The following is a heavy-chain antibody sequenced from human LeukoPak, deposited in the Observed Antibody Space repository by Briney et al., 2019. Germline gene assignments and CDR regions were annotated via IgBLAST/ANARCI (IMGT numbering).Heavy chain of an antibody. CDR1: GFTFSSYS. CDR3: ARASLGYSSSSFDY. D-gene: IGHD6-6*01. V-gene: IGHV3-21*01. CDR2: ISSSSSYI. J-gene: IGHJ4*02. Sequence: GGSLRLSCAASGFTFSSYSMNWVRQAPGKGLEWVSSISSSSSYIYYADSVKGRFTISRDNAKNPLYLQMNSLRAEDTAVYYCARASLGYSSSSFDYWGQGTLVTVSS.